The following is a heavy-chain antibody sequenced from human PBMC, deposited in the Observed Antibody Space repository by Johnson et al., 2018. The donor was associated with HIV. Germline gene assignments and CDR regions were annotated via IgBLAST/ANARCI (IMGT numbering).Heavy chain of an antibody. D-gene: IGHD7-27*01. CDR3: AKVLSPRPWGDDAFDI. Sequence: EVQLVESGGGLVKPGGSLRLSCAASGFNFKDYYLNWVRQAPGKGLEWVANIKQDGSEKYYVDSVKGRFTISRDNSKNTLYLQMNSLRAEDTAVYYCAKVLSPRPWGDDAFDIWGQGTMVTVSS. CDR1: GFNFKDYY. CDR2: IKQDGSEK. V-gene: IGHV3-7*01. J-gene: IGHJ3*02.